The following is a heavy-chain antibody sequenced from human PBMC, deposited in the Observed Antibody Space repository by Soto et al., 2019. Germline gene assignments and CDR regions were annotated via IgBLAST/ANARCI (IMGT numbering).Heavy chain of an antibody. Sequence: PGGSLRLSCAASGFTFSSYSMNWVRQAPGKGLEWVSYISSSSSTIYYADSVKGRFTISRDNAKNSLYLQMNSLRDEDTAVYYCARDGKSHSSGWYPRGDYYYGMDVWGQGTTVTVSS. CDR1: GFTFSSYS. D-gene: IGHD6-19*01. CDR2: ISSSSSTI. V-gene: IGHV3-48*02. J-gene: IGHJ6*02. CDR3: ARDGKSHSSGWYPRGDYYYGMDV.